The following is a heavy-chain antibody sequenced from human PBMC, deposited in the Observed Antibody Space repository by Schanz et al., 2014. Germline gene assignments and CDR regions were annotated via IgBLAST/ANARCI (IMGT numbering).Heavy chain of an antibody. CDR1: GFTFGDYA. V-gene: IGHV3-49*04. J-gene: IGHJ4*02. CDR2: IRSKTHGGTP. CDR3: TEVKWDPRRGRDDY. Sequence: EVQLVESGGGLVQPGRSLRLSCTGSGFTFGDYAMSWVRQAPGKGLEWLGFIRSKTHGGTPEYAASVKGRFSISRDDSKSTAYLQMNSLRTEDTAVYCNTEVKWDPRRGRDDYWGQGTLVTVSS. D-gene: IGHD1-26*01.